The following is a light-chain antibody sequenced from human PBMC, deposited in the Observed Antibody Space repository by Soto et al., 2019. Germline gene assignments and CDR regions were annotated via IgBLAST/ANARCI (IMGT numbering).Light chain of an antibody. CDR2: DAS. CDR3: QQYHGFPWT. V-gene: IGKV1D-8*01. CDR1: QGISSH. J-gene: IGKJ1*01. Sequence: VIWMTQSPSLLSASTGDRVTISCRISQGISSHLAWYQQRPGKAPDLLIYDASTLQSGVPSRFSGSGSGTDFTLTISFLQSEDFGTYYCQQYHGFPWTVGQGTKVDIK.